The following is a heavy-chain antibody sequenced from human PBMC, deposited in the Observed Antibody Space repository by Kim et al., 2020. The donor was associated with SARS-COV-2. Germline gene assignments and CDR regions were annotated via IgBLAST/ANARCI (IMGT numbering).Heavy chain of an antibody. J-gene: IGHJ4*02. D-gene: IGHD3-3*02. Sequence: YDPSLKTRVTIAVDTSKNQFSLKRGSVTAADAAVYYCARDLAAFFGGLDYWGQGTLVTVSS. CDR3: ARDLAAFFGGLDY. V-gene: IGHV4-59*01.